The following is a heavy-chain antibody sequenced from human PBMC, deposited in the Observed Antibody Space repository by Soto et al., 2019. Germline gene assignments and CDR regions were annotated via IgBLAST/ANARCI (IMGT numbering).Heavy chain of an antibody. CDR3: AHGRYIFGPDAFDI. J-gene: IGHJ3*02. V-gene: IGHV2-5*02. CDR1: GFSLSTSGVG. D-gene: IGHD3-3*02. Sequence: HITLKESGPTLVKPTQTLTLTCTVSGFSLSTSGVGVGWIRQPPGKALEWLARIYWDDDERYSPSLRIRLTITKATSKPQVVLTMTNMDPVDTGTYYCAHGRYIFGPDAFDIWGQGTMVTVSS. CDR2: IYWDDDE.